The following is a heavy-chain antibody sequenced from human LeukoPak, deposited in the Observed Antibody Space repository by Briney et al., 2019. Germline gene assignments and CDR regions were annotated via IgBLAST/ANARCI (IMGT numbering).Heavy chain of an antibody. D-gene: IGHD5-12*01. Sequence: ASVKVSRKASGYTFTGYYVHWVRQAPGQGLEWMGWINPYSGDTNYAQKFQGRVTMTRDTSISTAYMELSSLKSDDTAVYYCAKRGEDGYDSSGYYYYYMDVWGKGTTVTISS. CDR2: INPYSGDT. CDR1: GYTFTGYY. CDR3: AKRGEDGYDSSGYYYYYMDV. J-gene: IGHJ6*03. V-gene: IGHV1-2*02.